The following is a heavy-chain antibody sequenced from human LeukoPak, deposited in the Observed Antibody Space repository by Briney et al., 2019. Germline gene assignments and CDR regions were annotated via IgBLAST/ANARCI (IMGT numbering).Heavy chain of an antibody. V-gene: IGHV3-33*01. Sequence: GRSLRLSCAASGFTFSNYAMHWVRQAPGKGLEWMAIIWYDGSYKYYADSVKGRLTISRDNSKNTLYLQVNSLTAEDTAVYYCARGNSDAFGIWGHGTMVTVSS. J-gene: IGHJ3*02. CDR3: ARGNSDAFGI. D-gene: IGHD4-23*01. CDR2: IWYDGSYK. CDR1: GFTFSNYA.